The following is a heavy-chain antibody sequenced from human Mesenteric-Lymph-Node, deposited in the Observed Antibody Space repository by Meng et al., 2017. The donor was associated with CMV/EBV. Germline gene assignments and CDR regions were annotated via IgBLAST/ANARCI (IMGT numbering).Heavy chain of an antibody. CDR1: GFTFSNAW. J-gene: IGHJ6*02. CDR2: IKSKTDGGTT. CDR3: TGDTTYYDFWSGYSLYGMDV. Sequence: GESLKISCAASGFTFSNAWMSWVRPAPGKGLEWVGRIKSKTDGGTTDYAAPVKGRFTISRDDPKNTLYLQMNSQKTEDTDVYYCTGDTTYYDFWSGYSLYGMDVWGQGTTVTVSS. D-gene: IGHD3-3*01. V-gene: IGHV3-15*01.